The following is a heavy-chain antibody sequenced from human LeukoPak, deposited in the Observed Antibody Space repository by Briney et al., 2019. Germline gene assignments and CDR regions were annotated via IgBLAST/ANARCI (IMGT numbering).Heavy chain of an antibody. CDR1: GYTFTSYD. D-gene: IGHD3-10*01. V-gene: IGHV1-8*02. CDR2: MNPKSGNT. J-gene: IGHJ4*02. Sequence: ASVRVSCKASGYTFTSYDINWVRQATGQGLEWMGWMNPKSGNTGYARKFQGRVTMTRNTSISTAYMELSSLRSEDTAVYYCARAWLGSGSYSAHWGQGTLVTVSS. CDR3: ARAWLGSGSYSAH.